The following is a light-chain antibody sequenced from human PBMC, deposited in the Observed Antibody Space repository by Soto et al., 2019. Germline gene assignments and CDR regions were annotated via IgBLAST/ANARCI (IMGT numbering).Light chain of an antibody. J-gene: IGLJ2*01. CDR3: GTWDSSLNVVV. CDR1: YSNIGSNF. Sequence: QSVLTQSSSVSAAAGQKVTISCSRSYSNIGSNFVSWYQHFPGSAPKLVIYDNTQRPSGIPDRFSGSKSGSSATLGITGLQTGDEADYYCGTWDSSLNVVVFGGGTKLTVL. CDR2: DNT. V-gene: IGLV1-51*01.